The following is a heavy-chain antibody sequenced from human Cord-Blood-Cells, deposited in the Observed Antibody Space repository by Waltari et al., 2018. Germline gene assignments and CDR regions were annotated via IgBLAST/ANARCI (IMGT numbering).Heavy chain of an antibody. CDR1: GFTFDDYA. J-gene: IGHJ4*02. CDR3: AKRYDFWSGLGD. V-gene: IGHV3-9*01. D-gene: IGHD3-3*01. Sequence: EVQLVESGGGLVQPGGSLRLSCAASGFTFDDYALHWVRQAPGKGLEWVPGISWNSGSIGYADSVKGRFTISRDNAKNSLYLQMNSLRAEDTALYYCAKRYDFWSGLGDWGQGTLVTVSS. CDR2: ISWNSGSI.